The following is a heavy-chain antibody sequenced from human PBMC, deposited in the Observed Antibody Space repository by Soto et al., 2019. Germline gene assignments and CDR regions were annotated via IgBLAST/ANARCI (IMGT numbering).Heavy chain of an antibody. J-gene: IGHJ4*02. D-gene: IGHD7-27*01. CDR2: IIPILGIA. CDR3: ARDLTGGFFDY. V-gene: IGHV1-69*04. CDR1: GGTFSSYT. Sequence: GASVKVSCKASGGTFSSYTISWVRQAPGQGLEWMGRIIPILGIANYAQKFQGRVTITADKSTSTAYMELSSPRSEDTAVYYCARDLTGGFFDYWGQGTLVTVSS.